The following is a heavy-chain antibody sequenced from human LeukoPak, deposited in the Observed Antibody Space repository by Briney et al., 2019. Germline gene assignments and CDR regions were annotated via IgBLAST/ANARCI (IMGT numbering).Heavy chain of an antibody. J-gene: IGHJ4*02. CDR3: ARGGGDYDFWSGYLYYFDY. V-gene: IGHV4-4*02. CDR1: GGSISSSNW. D-gene: IGHD3-3*01. Sequence: SGTLSLTCAVSGGSISSSNWWSWVRQPPGKGLEWIGSIYYSGSTYYNPSLKSRVTISVDTSKNQFSLKLSSVTAADTAVYYCARGGGDYDFWSGYLYYFDYWGQGTLVTVSS. CDR2: IYYSGST.